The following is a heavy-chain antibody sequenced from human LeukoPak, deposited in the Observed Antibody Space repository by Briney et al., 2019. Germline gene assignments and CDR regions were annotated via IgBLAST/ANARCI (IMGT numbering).Heavy chain of an antibody. CDR3: ARETFSTTRCYNCGSDY. J-gene: IGHJ4*02. V-gene: IGHV1-18*01. CDR1: GYTFTSHD. D-gene: IGHD2/OR15-2a*01. Sequence: ASVKVSCKASGYTFTSHDINWVRQAPGQGLEWMGWISAYNGQTNYAQNFQGRVTMTTDKSTSTAYMELRSLRSYDTAVYYCARETFSTTRCYNCGSDYWGQGTLVTVSS. CDR2: ISAYNGQT.